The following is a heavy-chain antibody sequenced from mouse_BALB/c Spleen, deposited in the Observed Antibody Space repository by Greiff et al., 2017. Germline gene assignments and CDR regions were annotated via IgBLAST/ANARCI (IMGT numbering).Heavy chain of an antibody. D-gene: IGHD1-1*01. V-gene: IGHV2-2*02. CDR2: IWSGGST. CDR1: GFSLTSYG. Sequence: QVQLQQSGPGLVQPSQSLSITCTVSGFSLTSYGVHWVRQSPGKGLEWLGVIWSGGSTDYNAAFISRLSISKDNSKSQVFFKMNSLQANDTAIYYCARNYYYGSRGYFDYWGQGTTLTVSS. CDR3: ARNYYYGSRGYFDY. J-gene: IGHJ2*01.